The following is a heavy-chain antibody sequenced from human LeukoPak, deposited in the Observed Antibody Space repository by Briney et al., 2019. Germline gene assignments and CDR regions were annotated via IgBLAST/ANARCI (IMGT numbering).Heavy chain of an antibody. CDR3: AKGRYFDWLLPTYYFDY. V-gene: IGHV3-23*01. CDR1: GFTFSSYA. J-gene: IGHJ4*02. Sequence: PGGSLRLSCAASGFTFSSYAMSWVRQAPGKGLEWVSAISGSGSSTYYADSVKGRFTISRDNSKNTLYLQMNSLRAEDTAVYYCAKGRYFDWLLPTYYFDYWGQGTLVTVSS. D-gene: IGHD3-9*01. CDR2: ISGSGSST.